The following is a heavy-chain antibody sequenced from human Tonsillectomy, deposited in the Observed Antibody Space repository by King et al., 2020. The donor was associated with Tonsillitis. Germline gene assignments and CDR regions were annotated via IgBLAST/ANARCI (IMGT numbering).Heavy chain of an antibody. V-gene: IGHV5-51*01. D-gene: IGHD3-22*01. Sequence: QLVQSGAEVKKPGESLKISCKSSGYSFPKYWIGWVRQMPGKGLEWMGIIYPGDSDTRYSPSFQGQVTISADKSISTAYLQWSSLKAPDTAMYYCAIRRNSGSYYRLPWYAFDIWGQGTMVTVSS. CDR1: GYSFPKYW. CDR2: IYPGDSDT. CDR3: AIRRNSGSYYRLPWYAFDI. J-gene: IGHJ3*02.